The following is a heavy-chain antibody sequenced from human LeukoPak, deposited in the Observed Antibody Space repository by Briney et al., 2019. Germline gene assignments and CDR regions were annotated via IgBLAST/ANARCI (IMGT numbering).Heavy chain of an antibody. CDR1: GYTFIDYY. D-gene: IGHD5-18*01. Sequence: GASVKDSCKASGYTFIDYYKHWVRQAPGQGLEWMGWINPNSGGTNYAQNFQGRVTMTRDTSISTAYMELSRLRSDDTAVYYCARCSLTAYYMDVWGEGTTVTVSS. CDR2: INPNSGGT. CDR3: ARCSLTAYYMDV. J-gene: IGHJ6*03. V-gene: IGHV1-2*02.